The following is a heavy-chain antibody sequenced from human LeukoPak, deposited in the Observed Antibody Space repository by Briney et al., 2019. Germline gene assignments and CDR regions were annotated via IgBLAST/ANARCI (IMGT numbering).Heavy chain of an antibody. J-gene: IGHJ5*02. V-gene: IGHV1-69*05. CDR1: GGTFSSYA. CDR2: IIPIFGTA. D-gene: IGHD3-22*01. CDR3: AKWNYDSGGYSNYFDP. Sequence: SVKVSCKASGGTFSSYAISWVRQAPGQGLEWMGGIIPIFGTANYAQKFQGRVTMTTDTSTSTAYMGLRSLRSDDTAVYFCAKWNYDSGGYSNYFDPWGQGTLVTVSS.